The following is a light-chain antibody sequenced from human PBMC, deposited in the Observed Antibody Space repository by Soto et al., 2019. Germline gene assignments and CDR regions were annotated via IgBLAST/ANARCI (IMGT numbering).Light chain of an antibody. CDR2: DAS. V-gene: IGKV3-20*01. CDR1: QSVGHDY. Sequence: EIVLTQSPGTLSLSPGERATLSCRASQSVGHDYLAWFQQRPGQAPRLLLDDASRRATAIPDRFSGSGSGTDFTLTISRLEPEDFAVYYCQQCATSPLTFGGGTRVEIK. J-gene: IGKJ4*01. CDR3: QQCATSPLT.